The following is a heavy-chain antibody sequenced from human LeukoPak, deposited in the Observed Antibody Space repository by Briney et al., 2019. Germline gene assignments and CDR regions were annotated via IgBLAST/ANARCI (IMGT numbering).Heavy chain of an antibody. V-gene: IGHV3-43D*03. CDR3: AKDHTAMATGYYYYYMDV. CDR1: GFTFDDYA. Sequence: PGGSLRLSCAASGFTFDDYAMHWVRQAPGKGLEWVSLISWDGGSTYYADSVKGRFTISRDNSKNSLYLQMNSLRAEDTALYYCAKDHTAMATGYYYYYMDVWGKGTTVTVSS. J-gene: IGHJ6*03. D-gene: IGHD5-18*01. CDR2: ISWDGGST.